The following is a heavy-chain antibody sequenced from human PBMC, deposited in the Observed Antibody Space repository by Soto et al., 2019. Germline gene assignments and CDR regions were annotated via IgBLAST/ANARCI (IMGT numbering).Heavy chain of an antibody. CDR1: GFTFSSYS. Sequence: EVQLVESGGGLVKPGGSLRLSCAASGFTFSSYSMNWVRQAPGKGLEWVSSISSSSSYIYYADSVKGRFTISRDNAKNSLYLQMNSLRADDTAVYYCASRQQWLVKSRDGWFQHWGQGTLVTVSS. D-gene: IGHD6-19*01. CDR2: ISSSSSYI. J-gene: IGHJ1*01. V-gene: IGHV3-21*01. CDR3: ASRQQWLVKSRDGWFQH.